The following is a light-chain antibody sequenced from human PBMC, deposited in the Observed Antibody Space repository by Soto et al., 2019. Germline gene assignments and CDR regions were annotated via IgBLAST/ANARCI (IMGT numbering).Light chain of an antibody. CDR2: DAS. CDR3: QHRSNWPPT. Sequence: EIVLTQSPATLSLSPGERATLSCRASQSVDSYLAWYQQKVGQAPRLLIYDASNRATGIPARFSGSGSGTDFSLTISRIEPEDFAVYYCQHRSNWPPTFGQGTKADIK. V-gene: IGKV3-11*01. J-gene: IGKJ1*01. CDR1: QSVDSY.